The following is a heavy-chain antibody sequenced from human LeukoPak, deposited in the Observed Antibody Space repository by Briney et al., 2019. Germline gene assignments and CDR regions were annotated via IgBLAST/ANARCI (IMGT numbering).Heavy chain of an antibody. V-gene: IGHV1-18*01. J-gene: IGHJ1*01. D-gene: IGHD2-21*02. Sequence: ASVKVSCRASGYTFTSYGISWVRQAPGQGLEWMGWISAYNGNTNYAQKLQGRVTMTTDTSTSTAYMELRSLRSDDTAVYYCAREPTAPTSSAEYFQHWGQGTLVTVSS. CDR2: ISAYNGNT. CDR1: GYTFTSYG. CDR3: AREPTAPTSSAEYFQH.